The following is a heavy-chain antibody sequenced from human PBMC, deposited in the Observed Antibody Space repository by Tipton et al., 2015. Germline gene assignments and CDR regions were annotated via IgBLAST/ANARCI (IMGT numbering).Heavy chain of an antibody. D-gene: IGHD5-12*01. CDR2: ISSSGTYI. J-gene: IGHJ4*02. CDR3: ARGGSVFDS. V-gene: IGHV3-21*04. CDR1: GFTFSTYR. Sequence: SLRLSCAASGFTFSTYRMNWVRQAPGKGLEWVSTISSSGTYIYYADSVKGRFTISRDNAKDSLYLQMNSLRAEDTAVYYCARGGSVFDSWGQGTLVTVSP.